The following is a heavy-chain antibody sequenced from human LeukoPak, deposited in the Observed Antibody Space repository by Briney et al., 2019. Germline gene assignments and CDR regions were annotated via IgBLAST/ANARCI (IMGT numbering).Heavy chain of an antibody. CDR3: ARDRDYYDSSGYYFYYYGMDV. CDR2: ISSSSSTI. D-gene: IGHD3-22*01. Sequence: GGSLRLSCAASGFTFSSYSMNCVRQAPGKGLEWVSYISSSSSTIYYADSVKGRFTISRDNAKNSLYLQMNSLRAEDTAVYYCARDRDYYDSSGYYFYYYGMDVWGQGTTVTVSS. V-gene: IGHV3-48*01. CDR1: GFTFSSYS. J-gene: IGHJ6*02.